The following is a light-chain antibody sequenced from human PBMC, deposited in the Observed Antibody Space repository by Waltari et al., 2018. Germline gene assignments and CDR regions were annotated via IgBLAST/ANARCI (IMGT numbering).Light chain of an antibody. J-gene: IGKJ1*01. CDR2: DAS. CDR1: ASVRTN. Sequence: EVVMTQSPATLSVSPGEGATVSCRASASVRTNVAWYQPTPGQAPRLSISDASTRATGIPDRFSGSGSGTEFILSISSLQSEDFAIYYCQQYNKWPPWTFGQGTKVEIK. V-gene: IGKV3D-15*01. CDR3: QQYNKWPPWT.